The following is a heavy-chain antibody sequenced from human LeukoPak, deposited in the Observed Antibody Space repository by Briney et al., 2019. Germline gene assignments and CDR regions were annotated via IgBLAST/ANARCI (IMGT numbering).Heavy chain of an antibody. J-gene: IGHJ3*02. CDR1: GFTVSSNY. D-gene: IGHD3-3*01. CDR3: ARVVEDFWSGYHNAFDI. V-gene: IGHV3-53*05. CDR2: IYSGGST. Sequence: GGSLRLSCAASGFTVSSNYMSWVRQAPGKGLEWVSVIYSGGSTYYADSVKGRFTISRDNSKNTLYLQMNSLRAEDTAVYYCARVVEDFWSGYHNAFDIWGQGTMVTVSS.